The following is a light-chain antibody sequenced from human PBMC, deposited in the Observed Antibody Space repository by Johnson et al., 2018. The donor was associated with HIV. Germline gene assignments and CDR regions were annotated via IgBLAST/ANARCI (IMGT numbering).Light chain of an antibody. Sequence: SVLTQPPSVSAAPGQKVTISCSVSSSNIGNNYVSWYQQLPGTAPKLLIYENNKRPSGIPDRFSGSKSGTSATLGITGLQTGDEADYYCGTWDSSLSAYVFGTGTKVTVL. CDR2: ENN. J-gene: IGLJ1*01. CDR1: SSNIGNNY. CDR3: GTWDSSLSAYV. V-gene: IGLV1-51*02.